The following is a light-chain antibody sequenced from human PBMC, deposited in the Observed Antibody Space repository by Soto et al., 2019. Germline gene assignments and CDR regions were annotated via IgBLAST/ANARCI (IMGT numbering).Light chain of an antibody. CDR3: TSYEGGGKYV. J-gene: IGLJ1*01. CDR1: SSDVGAYNL. Sequence: QSALTQPASVSGSPGQTVTISCTGTSSDVGAYNLVSWYQQYPGKAPKLMIYEVSNRPSGVSNRFSDSKSGNTASLTISGLQAEDEADYYCCTSYEGGGKYVFGTGTKVTVL. CDR2: EVS. V-gene: IGLV2-14*01.